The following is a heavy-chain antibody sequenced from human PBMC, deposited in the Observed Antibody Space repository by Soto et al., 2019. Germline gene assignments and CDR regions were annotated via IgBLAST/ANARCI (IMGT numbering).Heavy chain of an antibody. J-gene: IGHJ2*01. Sequence: QVQLQESGPGLVKPSQTLSLTCTVSGGSISSGGYYWSWIRQHPGKSLEWIGYIYYSGSTYYNPSLKSRVTISVDTSKNQFSLKLSSVTAADTAVYYCARGGGVAALRPHFDLWGRGTLVTVSS. CDR3: ARGGGVAALRPHFDL. D-gene: IGHD3-16*01. CDR2: IYYSGST. V-gene: IGHV4-31*03. CDR1: GGSISSGGYY.